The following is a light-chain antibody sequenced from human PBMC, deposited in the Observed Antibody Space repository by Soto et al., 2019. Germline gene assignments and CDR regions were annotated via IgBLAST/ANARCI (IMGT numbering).Light chain of an antibody. V-gene: IGLV2-8*01. Sequence: QSALTQPPSASGSPGQSVTISCTGTRSDVGGYNYVSWYQQHPGKAPKLMIYEVSKRPSGVPNRFSGSKSGNTASLTVSGLQPEDEADYYCSSYAGSNNYVFGTGTKLTVL. CDR3: SSYAGSNNYV. CDR1: RSDVGGYNY. J-gene: IGLJ1*01. CDR2: EVS.